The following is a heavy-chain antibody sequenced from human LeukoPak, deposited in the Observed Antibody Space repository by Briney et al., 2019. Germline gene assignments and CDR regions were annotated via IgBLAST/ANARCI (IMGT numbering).Heavy chain of an antibody. J-gene: IGHJ5*01. V-gene: IGHV3-23*01. D-gene: IGHD3-22*01. CDR3: AKDRPNFHENSGHYYRRDGDS. CDR1: GFTVNNNY. Sequence: GGSLRLSCAASGFTVNNNYMTWVRQAPGKGLEWVASMCGTAGCTFYPDSVKGRFTISRDNSKNVLYLRMNSLTAEDTAIYYCAKDRPNFHENSGHYYRRDGDSWGQGTLVTVSS. CDR2: MCGTAGCT.